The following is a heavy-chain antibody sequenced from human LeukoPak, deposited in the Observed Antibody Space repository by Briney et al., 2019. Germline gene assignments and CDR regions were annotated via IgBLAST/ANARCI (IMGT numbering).Heavy chain of an antibody. CDR2: ISTYNGNT. J-gene: IGHJ4*02. Sequence: ASARVSCKAFGYTFTSYSITWVRQAPGQGLEWMGWISTYNGNTNYAQKLQGRGTMTTDTSTSTAYMELRSLRSDDTATYYCARGGFGGNEPLDYWGQGTLVTVSS. CDR3: ARGGFGGNEPLDY. V-gene: IGHV1-18*01. CDR1: GYTFTSYS. D-gene: IGHD5-12*01.